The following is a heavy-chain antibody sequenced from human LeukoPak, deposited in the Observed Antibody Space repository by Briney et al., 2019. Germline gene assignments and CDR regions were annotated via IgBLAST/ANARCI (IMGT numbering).Heavy chain of an antibody. J-gene: IGHJ4*02. Sequence: SETLSLTCTVSGGAISSYYWSWIRQPPGKGLEGIGYIYYSGSTNYNPSLKSRVTISVDTSKNQFSLKLSSVTAADTAVYYCARGGEHCSGGSCNIDYWGQGTLVTVSS. CDR2: IYYSGST. D-gene: IGHD2-15*01. CDR3: ARGGEHCSGGSCNIDY. CDR1: GGAISSYY. V-gene: IGHV4-59*01.